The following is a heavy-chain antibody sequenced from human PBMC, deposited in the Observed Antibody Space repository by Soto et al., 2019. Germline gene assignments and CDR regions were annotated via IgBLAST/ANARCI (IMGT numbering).Heavy chain of an antibody. V-gene: IGHV3-23*01. D-gene: IGHD2-21*02. J-gene: IGHJ4*02. CDR3: VTWLTVHYDY. Sequence: GGSLRLSCAASGLTFANHAMIWVRQAPGKGLEWVSTINNFGVNKHYADSVEGRFSISRDNSKNTVDLQMNSLRPDDTAIYYCVTWLTVHYDYWGQGTRVTVSS. CDR1: GLTFANHA. CDR2: INNFGVNK.